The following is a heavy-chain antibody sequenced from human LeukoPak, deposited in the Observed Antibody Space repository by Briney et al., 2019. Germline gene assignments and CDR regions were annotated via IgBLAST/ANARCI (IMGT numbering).Heavy chain of an antibody. D-gene: IGHD2-21*02. V-gene: IGHV1-2*02. CDR2: INPNSGGT. CDR1: GYTFTGYY. J-gene: IGHJ4*02. Sequence: GASVKVSCKASGYTFTGYYMHWVRQAPGQGLEWMGWINPNSGGTNYAQKFQGRVTITRDTSISTAYMELSRLRSDDTAVYYCARGNLCGDYVLDYWGQGTLVTVSS. CDR3: ARGNLCGDYVLDY.